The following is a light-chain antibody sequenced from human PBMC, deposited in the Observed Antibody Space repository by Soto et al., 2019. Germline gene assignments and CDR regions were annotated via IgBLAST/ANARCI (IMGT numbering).Light chain of an antibody. CDR3: QQYNSYSS. V-gene: IGKV3-15*01. CDR1: QSVGSN. J-gene: IGKJ1*01. CDR2: GAS. Sequence: EIVLTQSPGTLSLSPEERATLSCRASQSVGSNLAWYQQKPGQAPRLLIYGASTRATGIPARFSGSGSGTEFTLTISSLQPDDFATYYCQQYNSYSSFGQGTKVDI.